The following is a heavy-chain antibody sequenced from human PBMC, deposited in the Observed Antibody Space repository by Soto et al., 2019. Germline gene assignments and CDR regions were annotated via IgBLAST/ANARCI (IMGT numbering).Heavy chain of an antibody. CDR3: ARDPDCISTSCFPDY. D-gene: IGHD2-2*01. J-gene: IGHJ4*02. CDR1: GFTFSSYA. CDR2: ISYDGSNK. Sequence: QVQLVESGGGVVQPGRSLRLSCAASGFTFSSYAMHWVRQAPGKGLEWVAVISYDGSNKYYADSVKGRFTISRDNSKNTLYLQMNNLRAEDTAVYYCARDPDCISTSCFPDYWGQGTLVTVSS. V-gene: IGHV3-30-3*01.